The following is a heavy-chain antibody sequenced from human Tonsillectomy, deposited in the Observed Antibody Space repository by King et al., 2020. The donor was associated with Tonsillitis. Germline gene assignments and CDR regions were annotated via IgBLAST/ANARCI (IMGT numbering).Heavy chain of an antibody. CDR3: TRVTDGDLYY. Sequence: VQLVESGGGLVQPGGSLKLSCAASGFTFSGSAMHWVRQASGKGLEWVGRIRSKANSYATAYAASVKGRFTISRDDSKNTAYLQMNSLKTEDTAVYYCTRVTDGDLYYWGQGNLVTVSS. J-gene: IGHJ4*02. D-gene: IGHD4-17*01. CDR2: IRSKANSYAT. CDR1: GFTFSGSA. V-gene: IGHV3-73*01.